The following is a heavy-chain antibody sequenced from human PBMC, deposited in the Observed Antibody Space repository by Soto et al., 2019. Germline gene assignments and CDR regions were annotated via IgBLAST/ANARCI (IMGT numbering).Heavy chain of an antibody. CDR1: GFSFSTYA. J-gene: IGHJ3*01. CDR2: ISSSGVNT. CDR3: AKRPTSTGFGDPFDV. D-gene: IGHD3-10*01. V-gene: IGHV3-23*01. Sequence: DVQLLESGGDLVQPGGSLRLSCAASGFSFSTYAMSWVRQAPGKGLEWVSTISSSGVNTYYTDSVKGRFTISRDNSKDTLYLQMNSLRAEDTAIYYCAKRPTSTGFGDPFDVWGQGTMVTVSS.